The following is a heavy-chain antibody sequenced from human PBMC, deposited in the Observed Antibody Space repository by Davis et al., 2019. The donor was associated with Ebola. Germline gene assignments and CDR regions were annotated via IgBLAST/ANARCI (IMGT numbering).Heavy chain of an antibody. CDR1: GFTFGSYW. J-gene: IGHJ4*02. D-gene: IGHD6-19*01. CDR2: IKQDGSEK. CDR3: ARDVGAGTCYDY. Sequence: PGGSLRLSCAASGFTFGSYWMSWVRQAPGKGLEWVAHIKQDGSEKYYVDSVKGRFTISRDNAKNALYLQMNSLRAEDTAVYYCARDVGAGTCYDYWGQGTLVTVSS. V-gene: IGHV3-7*01.